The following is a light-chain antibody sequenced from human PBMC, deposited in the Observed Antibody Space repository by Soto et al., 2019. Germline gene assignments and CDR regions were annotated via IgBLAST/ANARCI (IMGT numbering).Light chain of an antibody. J-gene: IGKJ1*01. Sequence: EIVLTQSPGSLSLSPGQRATLSCRASQSVDTTFFAWYQKKPGQAPRLLIYGASKRATGIPDRFSGGGSGTAFTLIISRLEPEDFAVYYCQHYMSSVTFGQGTKVEIK. CDR1: QSVDTTF. V-gene: IGKV3-20*01. CDR2: GAS. CDR3: QHYMSSVT.